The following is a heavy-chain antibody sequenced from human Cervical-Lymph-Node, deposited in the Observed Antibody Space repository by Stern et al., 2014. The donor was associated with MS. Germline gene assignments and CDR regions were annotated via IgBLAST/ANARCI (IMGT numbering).Heavy chain of an antibody. J-gene: IGHJ5*02. V-gene: IGHV1-2*04. CDR3: ARRLDAFDP. CDR2: INPNSGGT. CDR1: GYTFTDYY. Sequence: VQLVESGAEVKKPGASVRVSCKASGYTFTDYYMHWVRQAPGQGLEWMGWINPNSGGTNYAQKFQGWVTMTRDTSISTAYMELRSDDTAVYYCARRLDAFDPWGQGTLVTVSS.